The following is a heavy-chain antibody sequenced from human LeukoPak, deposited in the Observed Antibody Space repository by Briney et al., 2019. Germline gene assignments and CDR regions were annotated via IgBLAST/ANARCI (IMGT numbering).Heavy chain of an antibody. Sequence: GGSLRLSCAASGFAFRGYTMSWVRQAPGKGPECVSGISDGAGTPYYADSVKGRFTISRDNSKNTLYLQINSLRAEDTAIYYCAKTWCTDSEDYWGQGTLVIVSS. J-gene: IGHJ4*02. CDR2: ISDGAGTP. CDR3: AKTWCTDSEDY. CDR1: GFAFRGYT. V-gene: IGHV3-23*01. D-gene: IGHD2-8*01.